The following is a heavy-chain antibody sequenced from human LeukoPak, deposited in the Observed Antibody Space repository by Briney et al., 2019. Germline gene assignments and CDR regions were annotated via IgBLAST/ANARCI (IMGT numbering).Heavy chain of an antibody. V-gene: IGHV1-18*01. J-gene: IGHJ1*01. CDR2: ISAYNGNT. CDR1: GYTFTSYG. CDR3: ARDDTHYDFWSGYYREAEYFQH. Sequence: GASVKVSCKASGYTFTSYGISWVRQAPGQGLEWMGWISAYNGNTNYAQKLQGRVTMTTDTSTNTAYMELRSLRSDDTAVCYCARDDTHYDFWSGYYREAEYFQHWGQGTLVTVSS. D-gene: IGHD3-3*01.